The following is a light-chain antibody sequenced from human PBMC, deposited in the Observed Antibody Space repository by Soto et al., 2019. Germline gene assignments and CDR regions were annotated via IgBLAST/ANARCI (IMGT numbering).Light chain of an antibody. CDR1: SSNIGSNT. CDR3: AAWDDSLNGRV. Sequence: QSVLTQPPSASGTPGQRVTISCSGSSSNIGSNTVNWYQQLPGTAPTLLIYSNNQRPSGVPDRFSGSKSGTSASLAISGLQSEDEADDYCAAWDDSLNGRVFGGGTKLTVL. CDR2: SNN. J-gene: IGLJ3*02. V-gene: IGLV1-44*01.